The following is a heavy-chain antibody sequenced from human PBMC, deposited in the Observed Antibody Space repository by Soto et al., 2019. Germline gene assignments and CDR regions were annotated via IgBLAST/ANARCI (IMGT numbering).Heavy chain of an antibody. J-gene: IGHJ4*02. Sequence: SETLSLTCAVYGGSFSRYHWSWIRQPPGKGLEWIGEMNDKGNTNYNPSLKSPVTISLDTSKNQFSLKLSSVTAADTAVYYCASGRTTANDYWGQGTLVTVSS. CDR1: GGSFSRYH. CDR2: MNDKGNT. CDR3: ASGRTTANDY. D-gene: IGHD4-17*01. V-gene: IGHV4-34*01.